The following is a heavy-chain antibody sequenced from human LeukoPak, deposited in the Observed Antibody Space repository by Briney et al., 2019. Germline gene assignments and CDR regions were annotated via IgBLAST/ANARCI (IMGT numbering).Heavy chain of an antibody. CDR1: GGTFSSYA. V-gene: IGHV1-69*04. CDR3: AVLSSSSRPFTFAFDY. D-gene: IGHD6-6*01. J-gene: IGHJ4*02. CDR2: IIPILGIA. Sequence: GASVKVSCKASGGTFSSYAISWVRQAPGQGLEWMGRIIPILGIANYAQKFQGRVTITADKSTSTAYMELSSLRSEDTAVYYCAVLSSSSRPFTFAFDYWGQGTLVTVSS.